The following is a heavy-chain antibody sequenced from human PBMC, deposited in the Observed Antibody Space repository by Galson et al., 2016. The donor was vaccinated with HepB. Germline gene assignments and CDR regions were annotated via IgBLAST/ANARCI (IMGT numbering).Heavy chain of an antibody. Sequence: SLRLSCAASGFTLSNYWMNWVRQAPGKGLEWVANIKQDGVNKYYVDTVKGRFTISRDIGKNSVYLKMDSLRVEDTAVYYCARGPNYGWRSDYLDYWGPGILVTVSS. J-gene: IGHJ4*02. V-gene: IGHV3-7*03. D-gene: IGHD3-10*01. CDR3: ARGPNYGWRSDYLDY. CDR1: GFTLSNYW. CDR2: IKQDGVNK.